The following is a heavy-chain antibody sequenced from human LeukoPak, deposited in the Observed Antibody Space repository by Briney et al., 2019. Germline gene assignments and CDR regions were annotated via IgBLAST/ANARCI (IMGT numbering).Heavy chain of an antibody. Sequence: GGSLRLSCAASGFTFSSYSMNWVRQAPGKGLEWVSYISSNSSTIYYADSVKGRFTISRDNAKNSLYLQMNSLRAEDTAVYYCARAGWAPSSSKTNWFDPWGQGTLVTVSS. CDR2: ISSNSSTI. J-gene: IGHJ5*02. CDR1: GFTFSSYS. D-gene: IGHD6-6*01. V-gene: IGHV3-48*04. CDR3: ARAGWAPSSSKTNWFDP.